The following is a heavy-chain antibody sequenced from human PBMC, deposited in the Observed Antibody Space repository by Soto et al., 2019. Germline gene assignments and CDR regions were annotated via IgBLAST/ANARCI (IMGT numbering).Heavy chain of an antibody. V-gene: IGHV3-23*01. Sequence: GGSLRLSCAASGFTFSSYAMSWVRQAPGKGLEWVSAISGSGGSTYYADSVKGRFTISRDNSKNTLYLQMNSLRAEDTAVYYCATRSVSSGWYYFDYWGQGTLVTVSS. CDR1: GFTFSSYA. CDR3: ATRSVSSGWYYFDY. CDR2: ISGSGGST. D-gene: IGHD6-19*01. J-gene: IGHJ4*02.